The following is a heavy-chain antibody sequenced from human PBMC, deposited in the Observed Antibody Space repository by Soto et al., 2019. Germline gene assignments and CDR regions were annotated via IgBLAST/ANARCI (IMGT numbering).Heavy chain of an antibody. Sequence: ASVKVSCKASGYTFTSYGISWVRQAPGQGLEWMGWISAYNGNTNYAQKLQGRVTMTTDTSTSTAYMELRSLRSDDTAVYYCARGGSAASGGFWSGYYPYYYYGMDVWGQGTTVTVSS. J-gene: IGHJ6*02. V-gene: IGHV1-18*01. CDR1: GYTFTSYG. CDR3: ARGGSAASGGFWSGYYPYYYYGMDV. D-gene: IGHD3-3*01. CDR2: ISAYNGNT.